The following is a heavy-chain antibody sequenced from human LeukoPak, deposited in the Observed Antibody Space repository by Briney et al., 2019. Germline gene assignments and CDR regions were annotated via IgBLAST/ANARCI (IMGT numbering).Heavy chain of an antibody. Sequence: SETLSLTCTVSGGSISSYYWSWIRQPPGKGLEWIGYIYYSGSTNYNPSLKSRVTISVDTSKNQFSLKLSSVTAADTAVYYCARHGLLWFGELLHVNYFDYWGQGTLVTVSS. CDR2: IYYSGST. CDR3: ARHGLLWFGELLHVNYFDY. J-gene: IGHJ4*02. D-gene: IGHD3-10*01. CDR1: GGSISSYY. V-gene: IGHV4-59*08.